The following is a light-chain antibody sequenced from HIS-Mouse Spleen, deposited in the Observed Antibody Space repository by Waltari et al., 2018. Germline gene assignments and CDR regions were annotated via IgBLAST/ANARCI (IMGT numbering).Light chain of an antibody. Sequence: QSALTQPASVSGSPGQSITISCTGTSSDVGGYNYVSWYQQHPGKAPKLIIYEVSNRTSGVSKRFCGSKSGNTASLTISGLQAEDEADYYCSSYTSSSTFFGTGTKVTVL. CDR1: SSDVGGYNY. J-gene: IGLJ1*01. CDR3: SSYTSSSTF. CDR2: EVS. V-gene: IGLV2-14*01.